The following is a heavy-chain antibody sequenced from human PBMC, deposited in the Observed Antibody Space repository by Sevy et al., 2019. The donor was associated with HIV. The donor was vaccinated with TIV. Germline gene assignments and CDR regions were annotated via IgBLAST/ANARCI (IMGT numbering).Heavy chain of an antibody. J-gene: IGHJ3*02. D-gene: IGHD3-22*01. CDR1: GFTVSSNY. V-gene: IGHV3-53*01. CDR3: ARVGYYDSSGYLGLDAFDI. CDR2: IYSGGST. Sequence: GGSLRLSCAASGFTVSSNYMSWVRQAPGKGLEWVSVIYSGGSTYYADSVKGRFTISRDTSKNTLYLQMNSLRAEDTAVYYWARVGYYDSSGYLGLDAFDIWGQRTMVTVSS.